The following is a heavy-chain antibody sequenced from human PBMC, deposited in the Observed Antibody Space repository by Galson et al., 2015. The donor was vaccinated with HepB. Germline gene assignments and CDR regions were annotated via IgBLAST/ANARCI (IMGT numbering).Heavy chain of an antibody. CDR3: ARETRWEPHYFDY. CDR2: IYNSEST. D-gene: IGHD1-26*01. Sequence: LTCTVSGDSISSNDYFWSWIRQHPGKGLEWIGYIYNSESTYYNPSLKSPVVITVDTSKNQFSLKLISVSAADTAVYYCARETRWEPHYFDYWGQGILVTVSS. J-gene: IGHJ4*02. V-gene: IGHV4-31*01. CDR1: GDSISSNDYF.